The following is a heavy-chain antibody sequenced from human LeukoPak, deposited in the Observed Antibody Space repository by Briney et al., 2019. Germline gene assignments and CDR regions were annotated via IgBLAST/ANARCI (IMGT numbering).Heavy chain of an antibody. CDR1: GYTFTGYY. V-gene: IGHV1-2*02. CDR2: INPNSGGT. J-gene: IGHJ4*02. CDR3: ARFDVAAAAFDY. D-gene: IGHD6-13*01. Sequence: ASVKVSCKASGYTFTGYYMHWVRQAPGQGLEWMGWINPNSGGTNYAQKFQGRVTMTRDTSISTAYMELSSLRSEDTAVYYCARFDVAAAAFDYWGQGTLVTVSS.